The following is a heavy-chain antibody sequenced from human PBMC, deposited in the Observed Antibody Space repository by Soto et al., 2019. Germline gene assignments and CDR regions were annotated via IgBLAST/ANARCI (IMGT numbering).Heavy chain of an antibody. CDR2: LIPIFGAA. CDR3: ARGRSSPNFDP. CDR1: GGTFTNYV. D-gene: IGHD6-6*01. J-gene: IGHJ5*02. Sequence: QVQLVQSGAEVRKPGSSVKVSCKISGGTFTNYVISWLRQAPGLGLEWMGGLIPIFGAANLAQKFQGRVTITADESTSTVNMELSSLTSEDTAVYYCARGRSSPNFDPWGQGTLVTVSS. V-gene: IGHV1-69*01.